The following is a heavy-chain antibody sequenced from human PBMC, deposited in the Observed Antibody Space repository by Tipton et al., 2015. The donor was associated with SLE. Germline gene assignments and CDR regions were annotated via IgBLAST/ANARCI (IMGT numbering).Heavy chain of an antibody. D-gene: IGHD1-26*01. CDR2: ISWNSGSI. CDR1: GFSFDDYA. Sequence: SLRLSCAASGFSFDDYAMHWVRQAPGKGLEWVSGISWNSGSIGYAGSVKVRFTISRDNAKNSLYLQMNSLGAEDTALYYCAKDKGGYYGAFDIWGQGTMVTVSS. CDR3: AKDKGGYYGAFDI. J-gene: IGHJ3*02. V-gene: IGHV3-9*01.